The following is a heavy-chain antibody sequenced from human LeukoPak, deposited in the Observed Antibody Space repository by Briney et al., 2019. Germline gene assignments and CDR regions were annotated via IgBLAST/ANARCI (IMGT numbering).Heavy chain of an antibody. CDR1: GGSISSSSYY. V-gene: IGHV4-39*01. CDR3: ARRNTADGDHAFDY. D-gene: IGHD4-17*01. Sequence: SETLSLTCTVSGGSISSSSYYWGWIRQPPGKGLDWIGTIYYSGTTYYNPSLKSRVTISVDTSKNQFSLKLSSVTAADTAVYYCARRNTADGDHAFDYWGQGTLVTVSS. J-gene: IGHJ4*02. CDR2: IYYSGTT.